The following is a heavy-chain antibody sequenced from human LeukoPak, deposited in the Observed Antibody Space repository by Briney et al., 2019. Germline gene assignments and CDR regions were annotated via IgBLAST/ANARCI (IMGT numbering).Heavy chain of an antibody. D-gene: IGHD6-13*01. CDR3: ALFEQLVKNAFDI. Sequence: PSETLSLTCSVSGGSLSSSNCFWGWIRQPPGTALEWVASIYYTGSTYFNPSLRSRVAISIDTSKSQFSLRLSSVTAADTAVYYCALFEQLVKNAFDIWGQGTMVTVSS. V-gene: IGHV4-39*07. CDR1: GGSLSSSNCF. CDR2: IYYTGST. J-gene: IGHJ3*02.